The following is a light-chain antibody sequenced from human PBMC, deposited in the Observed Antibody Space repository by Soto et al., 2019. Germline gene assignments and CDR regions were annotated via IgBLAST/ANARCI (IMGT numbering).Light chain of an antibody. CDR1: SSDVGGYNY. J-gene: IGLJ2*01. CDR3: SSYAGTNVV. Sequence: QSALTQPPSASGSPGQSVTISCTGTSSDVGGYNYVSWYQQHPGKAPKLMIYEVSKRPSGVPDRFSGSKSGNTASRTVAGLQAEDESDYYCSSYAGTNVVFGGGTKVTVL. CDR2: EVS. V-gene: IGLV2-8*01.